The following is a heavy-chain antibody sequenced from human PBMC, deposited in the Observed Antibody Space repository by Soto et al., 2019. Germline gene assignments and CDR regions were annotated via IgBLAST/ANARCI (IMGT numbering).Heavy chain of an antibody. D-gene: IGHD3-3*01. J-gene: IGHJ6*02. V-gene: IGHV4-61*01. CDR3: AREGITIFGGAPRGYYYYYGMDV. CDR1: GGSVSSGSYY. CDR2: IYYSGST. Sequence: SETLSLTCTVSGGSVSSGSYYWSWIRQPPGKGLEWIGYIYYSGSTNYNPSLKSRVTISVDTSKNQFSLKLSSVTAADTAVYYCAREGITIFGGAPRGYYYYYGMDVWGQGSTVPVAS.